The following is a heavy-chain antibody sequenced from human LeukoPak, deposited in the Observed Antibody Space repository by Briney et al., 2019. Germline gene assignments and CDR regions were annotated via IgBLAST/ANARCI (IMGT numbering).Heavy chain of an antibody. CDR2: IYTSGST. D-gene: IGHD3-22*01. V-gene: IGHV4-61*02. CDR3: ARGGSRNYDSRDFYLFDY. Sequence: SQTLSLTCTVSGGSISSGSYYWSWIRQPAGKGLEWIGRIYTSGSTNYNPSLKSRVTISVDTSKNQFSLKLSSVTAADTAVYYCARGGSRNYDSRDFYLFDYWGQGTLVTVSS. J-gene: IGHJ4*02. CDR1: GGSISSGSYY.